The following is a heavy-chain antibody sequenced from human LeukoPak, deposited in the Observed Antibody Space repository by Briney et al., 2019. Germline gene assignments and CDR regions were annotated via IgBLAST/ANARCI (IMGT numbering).Heavy chain of an antibody. CDR1: GGSISNYY. V-gene: IGHV4-59*01. Sequence: PSETLSLTCTVSGGSISNYYWSWIRQPPGKGLEWIGYIYYSGSTNYNPSLKSRVTISVDTSKNQFSLKLSSVTAADTAVYYCARAGGFFSPFGYWGQGTLVTVSS. D-gene: IGHD3-3*01. CDR3: ARAGGFFSPFGY. CDR2: IYYSGST. J-gene: IGHJ4*02.